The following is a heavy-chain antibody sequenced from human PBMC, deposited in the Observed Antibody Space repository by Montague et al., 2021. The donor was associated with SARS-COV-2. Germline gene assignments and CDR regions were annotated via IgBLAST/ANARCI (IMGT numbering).Heavy chain of an antibody. CDR1: GGSISSSNW. V-gene: IGHV4-4*02. CDR2: IYHSGST. CDR3: ARGGVGLWFGRALDY. Sequence: SETLSLTCAVSGGSISSSNWWSWVRQPPGKGLEWIGEIYHSGSTXYNPSLKSRVTILVDKSKNQFSLKLSSVTAADTAVYYCARGGVGLWFGRALDYWGQGTLVTVSS. D-gene: IGHD3-10*01. J-gene: IGHJ4*02.